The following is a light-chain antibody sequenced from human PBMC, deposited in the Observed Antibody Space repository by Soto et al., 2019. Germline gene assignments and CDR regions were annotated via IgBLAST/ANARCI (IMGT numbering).Light chain of an antibody. CDR3: SSFSSITREV. CDR2: EVS. CDR1: SSDVGGYSY. Sequence: QSALTQPASVSGSPGQSITISCTGTSSDVGGYSYVSWYQQHPGKTPKLMIYEVSNRPSGVSHRFSGSKSGNTASLTISGPQTEDEADYYCSSFSSITREVFGGGTKVTVL. V-gene: IGLV2-14*01. J-gene: IGLJ2*01.